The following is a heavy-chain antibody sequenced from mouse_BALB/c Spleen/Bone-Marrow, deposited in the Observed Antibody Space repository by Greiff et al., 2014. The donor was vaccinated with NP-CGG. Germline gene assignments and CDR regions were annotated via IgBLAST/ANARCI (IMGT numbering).Heavy chain of an antibody. J-gene: IGHJ2*01. CDR3: ANYYYGSHFYY. D-gene: IGHD1-1*01. V-gene: IGHV14-3*02. CDR2: IDPANGNT. Sequence: VQLQQSGAALVKPGASVKLSCTASGFNIKDTYMHWVKQRPEQGLEWIGRIDPANGNTKYDPKFQGKATITADTSSNTAYLQLSSLTSEDTAVYYCANYYYGSHFYYWGQGTTLTVSS. CDR1: GFNIKDTY.